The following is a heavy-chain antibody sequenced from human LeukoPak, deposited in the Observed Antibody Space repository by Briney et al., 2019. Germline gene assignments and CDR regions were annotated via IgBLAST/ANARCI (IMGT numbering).Heavy chain of an antibody. CDR3: ARDGDSSSWYGLIY. CDR1: GGSVINYY. V-gene: IGHV4-59*02. CDR2: IYYSGST. D-gene: IGHD6-13*01. J-gene: IGHJ4*02. Sequence: SETLSLTCNVSGGSVINYYWSWIRQPPGKGLEWIGYIYYSGSTYYNLSLKSRVTISVDTSKNQFSLKLSSVTAADTAVYYCARDGDSSSWYGLIYWGQGTLVTVSP.